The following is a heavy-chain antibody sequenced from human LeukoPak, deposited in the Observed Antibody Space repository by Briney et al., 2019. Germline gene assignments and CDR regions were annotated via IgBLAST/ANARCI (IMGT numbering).Heavy chain of an antibody. CDR3: ARQGVTVLDY. V-gene: IGHV1-69*04. J-gene: IGHJ4*02. Sequence: SVKVSCKASGGTFSSYAISWVRQTPGQGLEWMGRIIPILGIANYAQKFQGRVTITADKSTSTAYMELSSLRSEDTAVYYCARQGVTVLDYWGQGTLVTVSS. CDR2: IIPILGIA. D-gene: IGHD3-10*01. CDR1: GGTFSSYA.